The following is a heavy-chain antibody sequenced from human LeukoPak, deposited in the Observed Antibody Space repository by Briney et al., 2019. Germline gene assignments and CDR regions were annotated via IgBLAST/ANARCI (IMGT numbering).Heavy chain of an antibody. CDR3: ARDRPTYDSSGYYSSGFDY. V-gene: IGHV3-33*01. J-gene: IGHJ4*02. Sequence: GRSLRLSCAASGFTFSSYGMHWVRQAPGKGLEWVAVIWYDGSNKYYADSVKGRFTISRDNSKNTLYLQMNSLRAEDTAVYYCARDRPTYDSSGYYSSGFDYWGQGTLVTVSS. CDR2: IWYDGSNK. CDR1: GFTFSSYG. D-gene: IGHD3-22*01.